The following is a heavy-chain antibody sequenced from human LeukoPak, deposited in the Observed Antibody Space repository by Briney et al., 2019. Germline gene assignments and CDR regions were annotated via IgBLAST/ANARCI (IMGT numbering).Heavy chain of an antibody. CDR2: IIPNSGGT. D-gene: IGHD6-13*01. J-gene: IGHJ4*02. Sequence: ASVKVSCKASGYTFTGYYMHWVRQAPGQGLEWMGWIIPNSGGTNDAQKFQGRVTMTRDSRVTMTRDTSISAAYMELSRLRSDDTAVYYCARQSNTPAGDFDYWGQGTLVTVSS. CDR1: GYTFTGYY. CDR3: ARQSNTPAGDFDY. V-gene: IGHV1-2*02.